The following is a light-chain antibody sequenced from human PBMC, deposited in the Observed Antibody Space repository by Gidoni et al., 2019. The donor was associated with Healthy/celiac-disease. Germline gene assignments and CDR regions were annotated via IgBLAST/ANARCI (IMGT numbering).Light chain of an antibody. CDR2: KAS. CDR1: QSISSW. CDR3: QQYNSYSSS. V-gene: IGKV1-5*03. Sequence: DTQMTQSPSTLSASVGDRVTITSRASQSISSWLAWYQQKPGKAPKLLTYKASRFESRVTSRFSGSGSGTEFTLTIISLQPDDVATYYCQQYNSYSSSFGQGTKLEIK. J-gene: IGKJ2*04.